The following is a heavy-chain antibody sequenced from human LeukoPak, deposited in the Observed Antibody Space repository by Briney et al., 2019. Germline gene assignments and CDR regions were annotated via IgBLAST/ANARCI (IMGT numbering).Heavy chain of an antibody. CDR2: ISGRSSTI. Sequence: PGGSLRLSCAASAFTFSDYSMNWVRQAPGKGLEWISYISGRSSTIYYADSVRGRFTISRDNAKKSMYLQMNSLRAEDTAVYYCARDRLTSGSYFFDYWGQGTLVTVSS. J-gene: IGHJ4*02. CDR3: ARDRLTSGSYFFDY. D-gene: IGHD1-26*01. V-gene: IGHV3-48*01. CDR1: AFTFSDYS.